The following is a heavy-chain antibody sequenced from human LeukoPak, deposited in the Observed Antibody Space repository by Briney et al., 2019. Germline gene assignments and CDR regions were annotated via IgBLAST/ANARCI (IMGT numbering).Heavy chain of an antibody. D-gene: IGHD4-11*01. V-gene: IGHV3-23*01. J-gene: IGHJ4*02. CDR3: AKSNTR. CDR2: ISESGVST. Sequence: GGSLRLSCAASGFTFSSYDMTWVRQAPGKGLEWVSTISESGVSTYYADSVKGRFTISRDNSKNTLYLQMNSLRAEDPAVYYCAKSNTRWGQGTLVTVSS. CDR1: GFTFSSYD.